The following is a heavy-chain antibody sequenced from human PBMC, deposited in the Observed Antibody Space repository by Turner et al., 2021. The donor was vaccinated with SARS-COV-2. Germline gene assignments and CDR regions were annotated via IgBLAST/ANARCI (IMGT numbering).Heavy chain of an antibody. Sequence: EVQLVESGGGLVQPGGSLRLSCVAAGFTVRNYAMSWVRLAPGRGPEWVSTVSARGGNTYYADSLKGRFTISRDNSENAVFLQVNSLRAEDTAVYYCAKGTIAVPGTFDYWGQGSLVTVSS. CDR2: VSARGGNT. CDR3: AKGTIAVPGTFDY. D-gene: IGHD6-19*01. CDR1: GFTVRNYA. J-gene: IGHJ4*02. V-gene: IGHV3-23*04.